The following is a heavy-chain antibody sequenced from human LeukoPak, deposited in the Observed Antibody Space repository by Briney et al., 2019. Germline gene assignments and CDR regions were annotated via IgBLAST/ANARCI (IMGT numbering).Heavy chain of an antibody. Sequence: SQTLSLNCDISGDTVSSNSAAWNWIRQSPSRGLEWLGRTYYRSKWYYDYAVSVKSRTTISPDTSKNQFSLQLNSVTADDTAVYYCARGFALDFWGQGTMVTVSS. CDR2: TYYRSKWYY. V-gene: IGHV6-1*01. J-gene: IGHJ3*01. CDR3: ARGFALDF. CDR1: GDTVSSNSAA.